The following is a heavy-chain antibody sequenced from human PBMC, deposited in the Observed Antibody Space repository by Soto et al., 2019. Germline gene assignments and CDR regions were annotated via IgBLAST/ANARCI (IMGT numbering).Heavy chain of an antibody. Sequence: GGSLRLSCAASGFTFETYGMHWVRQAPGKGLEWMAVISYDGSNKYYADSVKGRFTISRDNSKNTLYMQMNSLRAEDTAVYYCAKADSSGYGMDVWGQGTTVTVSS. CDR2: ISYDGSNK. J-gene: IGHJ6*02. CDR3: AKADSSGYGMDV. D-gene: IGHD6-25*01. V-gene: IGHV3-30*18. CDR1: GFTFETYG.